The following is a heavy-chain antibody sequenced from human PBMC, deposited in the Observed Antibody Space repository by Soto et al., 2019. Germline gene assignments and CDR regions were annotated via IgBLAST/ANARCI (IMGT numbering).Heavy chain of an antibody. CDR1: GYTFTSYA. J-gene: IGHJ6*02. CDR2: INAGNGNT. CDR3: ARSRGTGGQLTIGSYYYYGMDV. V-gene: IGHV1-3*01. D-gene: IGHD3-10*01. Sequence: QVQLVQSGAEVKKPGASVKVSCKASGYTFTSYAMHWVRQAPGQRLEWMGGINAGNGNTKYSQKFQGRVTITRDTSASTAYMELSSLRSEDTAVYYCARSRGTGGQLTIGSYYYYGMDVWGQGTTVTVSS.